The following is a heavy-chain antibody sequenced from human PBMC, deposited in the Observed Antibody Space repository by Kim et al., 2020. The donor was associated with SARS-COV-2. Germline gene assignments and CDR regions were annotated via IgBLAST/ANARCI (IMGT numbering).Heavy chain of an antibody. D-gene: IGHD2-8*02. V-gene: IGHV1-8*01. J-gene: IGHJ4*02. Sequence: ASVKVSCKASGYTFTSYDINWVRQATGQGLEWMGWMNPNSGNTGYAQKFQGRVTMTRNTSISTAYMELSSLRSEDTAVYYCARGRLYCNGGVCSWVPYYWGQGTLVTVSS. CDR3: ARGRLYCNGGVCSWVPYY. CDR2: MNPNSGNT. CDR1: GYTFTSYD.